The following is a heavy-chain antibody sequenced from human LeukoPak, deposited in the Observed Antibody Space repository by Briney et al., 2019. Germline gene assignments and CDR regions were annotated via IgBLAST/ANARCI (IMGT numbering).Heavy chain of an antibody. CDR3: ARFLKVVVVATDAFDI. CDR1: GGSFSGYY. J-gene: IGHJ3*02. Sequence: SETLSLTCAVYGGSFSGYYWSWIRQPPGKGLEWIGEINHSGSTNYNPSLKSRVTISVDTSKNQFSLKLSSVTAADTAVYYCARFLKVVVVATDAFDIWGQGTMVTVSS. D-gene: IGHD2-15*01. CDR2: INHSGST. V-gene: IGHV4-34*01.